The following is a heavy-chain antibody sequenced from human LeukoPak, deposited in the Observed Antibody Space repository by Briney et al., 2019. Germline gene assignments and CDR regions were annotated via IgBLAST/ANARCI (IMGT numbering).Heavy chain of an antibody. J-gene: IGHJ5*02. V-gene: IGHV3-21*01. D-gene: IGHD6-19*01. CDR3: ASTSSGWPHNWFDP. CDR1: GFTFSSYS. CDR2: ISSSSSYI. Sequence: GGSLRLSCAASGFTFSSYSMNWVRQAPGKGLEWVSSISSSSSYIYYADSVKGRFTISRDNARNSLYLQMNSLRAEDTAVYYCASTSSGWPHNWFDPWGQGTLVTVSS.